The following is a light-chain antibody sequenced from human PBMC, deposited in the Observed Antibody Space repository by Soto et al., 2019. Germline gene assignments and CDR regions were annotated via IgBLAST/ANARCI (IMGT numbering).Light chain of an antibody. CDR3: QQYYSLPFT. J-gene: IGKJ3*01. Sequence: EVVLTQSPGTLSLSPGERASLSCRASQSVTSSYLAWYQQKPGQAPRLLIYGASSRATGIPDRFSGSGSGTDFTLTISRLEPEDVAVYYCQQYYSLPFTFGPGTKVDIK. CDR1: QSVTSSY. CDR2: GAS. V-gene: IGKV3-20*01.